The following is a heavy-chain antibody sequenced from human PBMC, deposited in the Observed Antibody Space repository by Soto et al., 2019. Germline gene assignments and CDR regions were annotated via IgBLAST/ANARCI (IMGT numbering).Heavy chain of an antibody. Sequence: EVQVVESGGGLVQPGGSLRLSCAASGFTFSSYSMNWVRQAPGKGLEWVSYISSSSSTKFYADSVKGRFTISRDNARNSLYLKMNGRGAEHMAVFYCASDIDGGAQGPLVPVSS. V-gene: IGHV3-48*01. CDR2: ISSSSSTK. CDR3: ASDIDG. CDR1: GFTFSSYS. J-gene: IGHJ4*02. D-gene: IGHD2-15*01.